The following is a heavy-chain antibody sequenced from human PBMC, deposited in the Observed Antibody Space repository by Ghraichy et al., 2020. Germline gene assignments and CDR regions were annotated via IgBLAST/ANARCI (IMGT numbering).Heavy chain of an antibody. CDR2: LSASGGNT. CDR3: AKPGYCSGGTCYAFFQH. V-gene: IGHV3-23*01. D-gene: IGHD2-15*01. Sequence: GESLNISCAASGFTFSSYAMYWVRQAPGKGLEWVSTLSASGGNTFYADSVKGRFTISRDNSKNALFLQMNSLRAEDTAIYYCAKPGYCSGGTCYAFFQHWGEGTLLTVSS. J-gene: IGHJ1*01. CDR1: GFTFSSYA.